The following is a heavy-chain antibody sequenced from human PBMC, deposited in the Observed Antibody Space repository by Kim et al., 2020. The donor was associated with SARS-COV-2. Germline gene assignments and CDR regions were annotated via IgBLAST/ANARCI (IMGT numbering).Heavy chain of an antibody. Sequence: GGSLRLSCAASGFTFSSYDMHWVRQATGKGLEWVSAIGTAGDTYYPGSVKGRFTISRENAKNSLYLQMNSLRAGDTAVYYCARSVNQWLVVLDWYFDLWGRGTLVTVSS. J-gene: IGHJ2*01. D-gene: IGHD6-19*01. V-gene: IGHV3-13*01. CDR1: GFTFSSYD. CDR3: ARSVNQWLVVLDWYFDL. CDR2: IGTAGDT.